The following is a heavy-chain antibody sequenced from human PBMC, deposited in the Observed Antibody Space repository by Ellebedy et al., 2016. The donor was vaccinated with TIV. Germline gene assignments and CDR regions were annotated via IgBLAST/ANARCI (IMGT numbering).Heavy chain of an antibody. V-gene: IGHV3-7*04. D-gene: IGHD1-20*01. CDR3: ARDNWNGLTSDY. Sequence: GGSLRLSCAASGFPFDIYWMSWVRPAPGKGLEWVANMRNDGGEKYYVDSVKGRFTISRDNAKNSLYLQMDSLRVEDTALYYCARDNWNGLTSDYWGQGTLATVSS. J-gene: IGHJ4*02. CDR2: MRNDGGEK. CDR1: GFPFDIYW.